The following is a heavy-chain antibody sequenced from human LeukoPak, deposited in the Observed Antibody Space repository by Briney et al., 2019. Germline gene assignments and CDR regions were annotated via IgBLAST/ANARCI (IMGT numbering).Heavy chain of an antibody. V-gene: IGHV1-2*02. CDR2: INPNSGGT. Sequence: ASVKVSCKASGYTFTGYYMHWVRQAPGQGLELMGWINPNSGGTNYAQKFQGRVTMTRDTSISTAYMELSRLRSDDTAVYYCARDLLGYCSSTSCNIDYWGQGTLVTVSS. CDR3: ARDLLGYCSSTSCNIDY. D-gene: IGHD2-2*02. CDR1: GYTFTGYY. J-gene: IGHJ4*02.